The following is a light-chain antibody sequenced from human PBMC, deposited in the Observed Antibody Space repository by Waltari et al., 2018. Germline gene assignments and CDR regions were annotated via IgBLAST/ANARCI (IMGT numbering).Light chain of an antibody. Sequence: QSALTQPASVSGSPGQSIPISCTGTSSDVGGYNYVSWYQQHPGKAPKLIIYDVSKRPSGVSNRFSGSKSGNTASLTISGLQAEDEADFYCSSYTSSSTLLFGGGTKLTVL. CDR1: SSDVGGYNY. J-gene: IGLJ3*02. CDR3: SSYTSSSTLL. CDR2: DVS. V-gene: IGLV2-14*01.